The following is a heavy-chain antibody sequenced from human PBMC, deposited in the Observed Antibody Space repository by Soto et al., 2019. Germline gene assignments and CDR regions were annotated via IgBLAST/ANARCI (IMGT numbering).Heavy chain of an antibody. D-gene: IGHD1-26*01. Sequence: EVQLVESGGGLVQPGGSLRLSCAASGFTFSSYSMNWVRQAPGKGLEWVSYISSSGSIIHYADSVKGRFTISRDNAKKTLYLTYCARDRAGDGDNFDYWGQGTRVTVSS. CDR3: Y. V-gene: IGHV3-48*01. CDR1: GFTFSSYS. CDR2: ISSSGSII. J-gene: IGHJ4*02.